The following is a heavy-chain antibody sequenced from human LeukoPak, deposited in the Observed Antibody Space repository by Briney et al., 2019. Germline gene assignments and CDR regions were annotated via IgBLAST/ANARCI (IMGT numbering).Heavy chain of an antibody. CDR3: ARCRENDFWSGSPVDH. D-gene: IGHD3-3*01. Sequence: PGGSLRLSCAASGFTFSDHYMSWIRQAPGKGLEWLAVISGDGTNKYYAESVKGRFTISRDNSKTTVLVQLNSLRVEDTAVYYCARCRENDFWSGSPVDHWGQGTLVTVSS. CDR2: ISGDGTNK. CDR1: GFTFSDHY. J-gene: IGHJ4*02. V-gene: IGHV3-30-3*01.